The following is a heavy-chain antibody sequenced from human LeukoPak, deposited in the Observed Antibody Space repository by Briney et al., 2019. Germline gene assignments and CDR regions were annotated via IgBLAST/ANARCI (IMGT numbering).Heavy chain of an antibody. J-gene: IGHJ6*04. CDR3: AKPVIPSSYQGTYYMDV. CDR2: IRHAESKI. CDR1: GFIFSNYG. Sequence: GGSLRLSCAASGFIFSNYGMHWVRQAPGEGLVWVAYIRHAESKIFYAVSVKGRFIISRDNFRDTLYLQMNSLRAEDTALYYCAKPVIPSSYQGTYYMDVWGKGTTVTVFS. D-gene: IGHD3-16*02. V-gene: IGHV3-30*02.